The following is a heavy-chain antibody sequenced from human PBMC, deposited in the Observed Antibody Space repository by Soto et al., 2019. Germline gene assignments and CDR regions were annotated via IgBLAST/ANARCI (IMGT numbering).Heavy chain of an antibody. V-gene: IGHV1-18*01. J-gene: IGHJ4*02. CDR1: GYTFTSYG. D-gene: IGHD3-9*01. CDR2: ISAYNGNT. CDR3: ARDRVRYFDWTAFDY. Sequence: QVQLVQSGAEVKKPGASVKVSCKASGYTFTSYGISWVRQAPGQGLEWMGWISAYNGNTNYAQKLQGRGTMTKDTPTSTAYMELRSLRSDDTAVYYCARDRVRYFDWTAFDYWGQGTLVTVSS.